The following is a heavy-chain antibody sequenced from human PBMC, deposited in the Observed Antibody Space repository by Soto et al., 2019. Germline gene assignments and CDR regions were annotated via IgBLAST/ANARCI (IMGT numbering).Heavy chain of an antibody. Sequence: QVQLVQSGPEVKKPGASVKVSCKTSGYTFANYGISWVRQAPGQGLEWMGWTNTYNGNTKYAQDXXXXXXXXXXXXXXXXXXXXXXXXXXXXXXXXXXXXXTPDYFDFWGQGTLVTVSS. CDR1: GYTFANYG. V-gene: IGHV1-18*04. CDR3: XXXXTPDYFDF. CDR2: TNTYNGNT. J-gene: IGHJ4*02.